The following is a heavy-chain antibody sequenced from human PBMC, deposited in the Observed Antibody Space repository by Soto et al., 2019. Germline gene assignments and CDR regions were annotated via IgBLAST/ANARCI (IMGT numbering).Heavy chain of an antibody. D-gene: IGHD6-25*01. CDR2: IYYSGRT. CDR3: ARDQGLRVPRHYFDY. Sequence: QVQLQESGPGLVKPSQTLSLTCTVSGGSISSGGYYWSWIRQHPGKGLEWIGYIYYSGRTYYNPSLKSRVTISVDTSKNQFSLKLSSVTAADTAVYYCARDQGLRVPRHYFDYWGQGTLVTVSS. V-gene: IGHV4-31*03. J-gene: IGHJ4*02. CDR1: GGSISSGGYY.